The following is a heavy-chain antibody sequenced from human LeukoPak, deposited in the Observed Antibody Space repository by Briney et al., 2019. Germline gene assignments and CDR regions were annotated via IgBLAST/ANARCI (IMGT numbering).Heavy chain of an antibody. D-gene: IGHD3-10*01. CDR1: GFTFSSYG. V-gene: IGHV3-23*01. CDR3: AKFGLAGSGRYHDAFDI. CDR2: ISGSGGST. J-gene: IGHJ3*02. Sequence: SGGSLRLSCAASGFTFSSYGMTWVRQAPGKGLEWVSAISGSGGSTYYADSVKGRSTISRDNSKNTLYLQMNSLRAEDTAVYYCAKFGLAGSGRYHDAFDIWGQGTMVTVSS.